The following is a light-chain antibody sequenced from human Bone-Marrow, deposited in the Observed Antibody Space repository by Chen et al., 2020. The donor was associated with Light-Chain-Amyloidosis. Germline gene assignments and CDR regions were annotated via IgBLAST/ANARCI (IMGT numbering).Light chain of an antibody. CDR2: EVS. Sequence: QSALTQPASVSGSPGHSIAISCTGASSDIGGYNFVSWSQQPSGKAPKLILYEVSNRPSGVSSRFSGSKSGDTASLTISGLQPEDEADYYCSSYTTSTTWVFGGGTKLTVL. CDR3: SSYTTSTTWV. CDR1: SSDIGGYNF. V-gene: IGLV2-14*01. J-gene: IGLJ3*02.